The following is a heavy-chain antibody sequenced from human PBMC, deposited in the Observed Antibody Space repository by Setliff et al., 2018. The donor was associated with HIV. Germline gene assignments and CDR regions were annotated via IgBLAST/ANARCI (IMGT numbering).Heavy chain of an antibody. CDR1: GYAFTRFW. Sequence: PGESLKISCKASGYAFTRFWIGWVRQMPGKGLEWMGIIHPGDSDIRYSPSFQGQVTISADRSTSTAYLQWSSLKASDTAMYYCARQASWGYYFDYWGQGTLVTVSS. J-gene: IGHJ4*02. V-gene: IGHV5-51*01. CDR3: ARQASWGYYFDY. D-gene: IGHD1-26*01. CDR2: IHPGDSDI.